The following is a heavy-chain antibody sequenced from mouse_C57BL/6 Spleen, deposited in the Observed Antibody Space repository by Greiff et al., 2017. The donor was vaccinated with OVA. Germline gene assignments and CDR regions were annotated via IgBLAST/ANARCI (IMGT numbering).Heavy chain of an antibody. V-gene: IGHV5-16*01. CDR3: ARESLGGGYFDY. CDR2: INYDGSST. Sequence: EVNVVESEGGLVQPGSSMKLSCTASGFTFSDYYMAWVRQVPEKGLEWVANINYDGSSTYYLDSLKSRFIISRDNAKNILYLQMSSLKSEDTATYYCARESLGGGYFDYWGQGTTLTVSS. J-gene: IGHJ2*01. D-gene: IGHD4-1*01. CDR1: GFTFSDYY.